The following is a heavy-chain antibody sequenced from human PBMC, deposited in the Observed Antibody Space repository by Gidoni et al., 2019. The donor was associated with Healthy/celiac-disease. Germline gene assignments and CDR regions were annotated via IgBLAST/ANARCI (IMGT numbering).Heavy chain of an antibody. D-gene: IGHD1-26*01. J-gene: IGHJ5*02. CDR1: GYTLPSYD. V-gene: IGHV1-8*01. Sequence: QVQLVQSGAEVKKPGASVKVSCKASGYTLPSYDINWVRQATGQGLEWMGWMNPNSGNTGYAQKFQGRVTMTRNTAISTAYMELSSLRSEDTAVYYCARGERGKDLIVGAHDWFDPWGQGTLVTVSS. CDR2: MNPNSGNT. CDR3: ARGERGKDLIVGAHDWFDP.